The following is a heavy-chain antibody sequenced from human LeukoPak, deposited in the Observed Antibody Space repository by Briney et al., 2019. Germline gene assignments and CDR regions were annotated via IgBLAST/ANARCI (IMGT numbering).Heavy chain of an antibody. D-gene: IGHD1-7*01. V-gene: IGHV3-9*01. CDR3: AKDILVLGTNYYYYYGMDV. J-gene: IGHJ6*02. Sequence: GGSLRLSCAASGFTFDDYAMHWVRQAPGKGLEWVSGISWNSGSIGYADSVKGRFTISRDNAKNSLYLQMNSLRAEDTALYYCAKDILVLGTNYYYYYGMDVWGQGTTVTVSS. CDR2: ISWNSGSI. CDR1: GFTFDDYA.